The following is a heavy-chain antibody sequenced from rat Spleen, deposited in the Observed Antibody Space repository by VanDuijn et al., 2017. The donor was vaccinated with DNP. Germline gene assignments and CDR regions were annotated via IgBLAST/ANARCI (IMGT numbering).Heavy chain of an antibody. CDR1: GYSITSSYR. CDR3: ARWDNYFDY. V-gene: IGHV3-3*01. D-gene: IGHD5-1*01. CDR2: INSAGST. J-gene: IGHJ2*01. Sequence: EVQLQESGPGLVKPSQSLSLTCSVTGYSITSSYRWNWIRKFPGNKLEWMGYINSAGSTNYNPSLKSRISITRDTSKNQFFLQLNSVTTEDTATYYCARWDNYFDYWGQGVMVTVSS.